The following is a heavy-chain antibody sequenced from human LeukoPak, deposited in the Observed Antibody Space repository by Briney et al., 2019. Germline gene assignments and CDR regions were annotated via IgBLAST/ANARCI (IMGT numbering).Heavy chain of an antibody. D-gene: IGHD2-15*01. Sequence: GRSLRLSCAASGFTFSSYTMNWVRQAARKWLEWVSSISISSSYIYYADSVTGRFTISRDNAKKSLYLQMNNPLTEDKAAYYCARHGGYVSGGGCYGDAFNIWGQGTMVTVSS. J-gene: IGHJ3*02. CDR1: GFTFSSYT. V-gene: IGHV3-21*01. CDR3: ARHGGYVSGGGCYGDAFNI. CDR2: ISISSSYI.